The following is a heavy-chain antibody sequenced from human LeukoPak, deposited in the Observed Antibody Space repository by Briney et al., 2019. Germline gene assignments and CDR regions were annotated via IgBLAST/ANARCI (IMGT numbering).Heavy chain of an antibody. Sequence: ASVKVSCKVSGYTLTELSMHWVRQAPGKGLEWMGGFDPEDGETIYAQKFQGRVTMTEDTSTDTAYMELSSLRSEDTAVYYCAKAPVRYQLLNWFDPWGQGTLVTVSS. J-gene: IGHJ5*02. CDR3: AKAPVRYQLLNWFDP. D-gene: IGHD2-2*01. CDR1: GYTLTELS. CDR2: FDPEDGET. V-gene: IGHV1-24*01.